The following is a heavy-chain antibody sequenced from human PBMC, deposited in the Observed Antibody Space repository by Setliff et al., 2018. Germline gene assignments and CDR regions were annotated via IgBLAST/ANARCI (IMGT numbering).Heavy chain of an antibody. CDR2: MNPNSGRT. V-gene: IGHV1-8*02. Sequence: ASVKVSCKASGYTFTNYYIHWVRQAPGQGLEWMGWMNPNSGRTGYPQKFQGRVTMTRNTSISTAYMELSSLGSEDTAVYYCVREGVDTRSSTDYRYYMDVWGKGTTVTVSS. CDR1: GYTFTNYY. J-gene: IGHJ6*03. CDR3: VREGVDTRSSTDYRYYMDV. D-gene: IGHD5-18*01.